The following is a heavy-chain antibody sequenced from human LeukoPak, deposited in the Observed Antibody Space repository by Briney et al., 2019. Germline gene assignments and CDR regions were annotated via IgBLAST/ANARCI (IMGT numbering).Heavy chain of an antibody. D-gene: IGHD3-22*01. CDR3: ASSYDRSGYYLVD. CDR1: GGSISSYY. Sequence: SETLSLTCTVSGGSISSYYWSWIRQPPGKGLEWIGYIYYSGSTNYNPSLKSRVTISVDTSKNQFSLKLSSVTAADTAVYYCASSYDRSGYYLVDWGQGTLVTVSS. V-gene: IGHV4-59*01. J-gene: IGHJ4*02. CDR2: IYYSGST.